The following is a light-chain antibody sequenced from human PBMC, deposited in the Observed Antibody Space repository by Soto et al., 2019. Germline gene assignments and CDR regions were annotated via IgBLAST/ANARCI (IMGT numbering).Light chain of an antibody. CDR3: QQWSKT. Sequence: EIVLTQSPGTLSLSPGERATLSCRASQSVSSSYLAWYQQKPGQAPRLLIYGASSRATGIPDRFSGSGSGTDFTLTISRLEPEDFAVYYCQQWSKTFGQGTKVEIK. V-gene: IGKV3-20*01. CDR1: QSVSSSY. J-gene: IGKJ1*01. CDR2: GAS.